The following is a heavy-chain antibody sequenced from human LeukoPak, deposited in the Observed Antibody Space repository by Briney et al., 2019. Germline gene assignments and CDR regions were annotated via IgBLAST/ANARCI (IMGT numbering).Heavy chain of an antibody. Sequence: SETLSLTCAVYGGSFSGYYWSGILQPPGKGLEWIGEINHSGSTNYNPSLKSRVTISVDTSKNQFSLKLTSVTAADTALYYCAISAMAGDVAWFDPWGQGTLVTVSS. CDR1: GGSFSGYY. CDR3: AISAMAGDVAWFDP. J-gene: IGHJ5*02. V-gene: IGHV4-34*01. CDR2: INHSGST. D-gene: IGHD6-19*01.